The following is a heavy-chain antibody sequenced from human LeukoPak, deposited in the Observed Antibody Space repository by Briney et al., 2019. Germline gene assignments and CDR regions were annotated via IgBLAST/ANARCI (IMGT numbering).Heavy chain of an antibody. Sequence: SETLSLTCAVYGGSFSGYYWSWIRQPPGKGLEWIGEINNSGSTNYNPSLKSRVTISVDTSKNHFSLKLSSVTAADTAVYYCASGPYDSSGYYFDYWGQGNLVTVSS. CDR3: ASGPYDSSGYYFDY. CDR1: GGSFSGYY. J-gene: IGHJ4*02. V-gene: IGHV4-34*01. CDR2: INNSGST. D-gene: IGHD3-22*01.